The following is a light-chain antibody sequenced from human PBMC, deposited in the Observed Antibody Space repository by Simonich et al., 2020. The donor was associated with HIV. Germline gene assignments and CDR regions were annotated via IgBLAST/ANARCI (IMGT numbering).Light chain of an antibody. CDR1: QSLLDSDDGNTY. V-gene: IGKV2-40*01. CDR2: MIS. CDR3: MQRKEFPLT. J-gene: IGKJ4*01. Sequence: DIVMTQTPLFLPVTPGEPASISCRSSQSLLDSDDGNTYLDWYLQKPGQSPQLLIYMISYRDSGVPNRFSGSGSGTDFTLKISRVEAEDVGVYYCMQRKEFPLTFGGGTKVEIK.